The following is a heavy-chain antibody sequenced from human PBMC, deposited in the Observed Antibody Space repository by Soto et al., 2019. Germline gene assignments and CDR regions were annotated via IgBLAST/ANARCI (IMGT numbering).Heavy chain of an antibody. D-gene: IGHD3-22*01. V-gene: IGHV4-59*01. CDR2: IHYSGNT. CDR1: GDSISPYY. J-gene: IGHJ3*02. Sequence: XATLTLTGTVSGDSISPYYWSWIRQPPGKGLEWIGYIHYSGNTKYSPSLESRVTISLDTSKNQFSLKLTSVTAADTAVYFCARELESYDTNGYSLDAFDIWGQGTMVTVSS. CDR3: ARELESYDTNGYSLDAFDI.